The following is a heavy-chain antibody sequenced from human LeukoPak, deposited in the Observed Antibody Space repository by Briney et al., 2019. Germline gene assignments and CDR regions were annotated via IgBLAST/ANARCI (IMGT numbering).Heavy chain of an antibody. J-gene: IGHJ3*02. Sequence: GGSLRLSCVASGFTFGRYAMSWVRQAPGKGLEWVSAISGSGGSTYYADSVKGRFTISRDNSKNTLYVQMDSLRAEDTAVYYCAKDRTDCSSTSCYLVFDIWGQGKMVTVSS. CDR1: GFTFGRYA. CDR2: ISGSGGST. D-gene: IGHD2-2*01. CDR3: AKDRTDCSSTSCYLVFDI. V-gene: IGHV3-23*01.